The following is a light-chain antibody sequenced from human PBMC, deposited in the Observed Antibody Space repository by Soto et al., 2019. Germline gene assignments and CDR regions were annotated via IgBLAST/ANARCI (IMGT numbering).Light chain of an antibody. Sequence: EIVLTQSPATLSLSPGERATLSCRASQTVSSYLAWYQQKPGQAPRLLIYDASNRAAGIPARFSGSGSGTDFTLTISSLEPVDFAVYYCQQPSNWLFGGGTKVEIK. V-gene: IGKV3-11*01. J-gene: IGKJ4*01. CDR2: DAS. CDR3: QQPSNWL. CDR1: QTVSSY.